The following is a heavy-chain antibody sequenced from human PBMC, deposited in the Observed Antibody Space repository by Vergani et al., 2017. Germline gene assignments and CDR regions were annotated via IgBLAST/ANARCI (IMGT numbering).Heavy chain of an antibody. CDR1: GYSISSGYY. J-gene: IGHJ3*02. D-gene: IGHD3-3*01. V-gene: IGHV4-38-2*01. CDR3: ARLRDFWSGYYTCSDAFDI. Sequence: QVQLQESGPGLVKPSETLSLTCAVSGYSISSGYYWGWIRQPPGKGLEWIGSIYHSGSTYYNPSLKSLVTISVDTSKNQFSLKLSSVTAADTAVYYCARLRDFWSGYYTCSDAFDIWGQGTMVTVSS. CDR2: IYHSGST.